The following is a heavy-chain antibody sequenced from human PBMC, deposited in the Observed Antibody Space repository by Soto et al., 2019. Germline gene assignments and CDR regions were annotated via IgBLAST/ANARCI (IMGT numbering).Heavy chain of an antibody. V-gene: IGHV4-39*01. CDR2: IYYSGNT. D-gene: IGHD6-13*01. Sequence: SDTRTVAEGSRSSSSHYWGRIRQPPGKGLEWIGSIYYSGNTYYNPSLKNRVTISVDTSKRQFSLRLSSVTAADTSVYYCARLTESSSWYKAHYYPYRGVWGKGTTVTAS. CDR1: EGSRSSSSHY. J-gene: IGHJ6*03. CDR3: ARLTESSSWYKAHYYPYRGV.